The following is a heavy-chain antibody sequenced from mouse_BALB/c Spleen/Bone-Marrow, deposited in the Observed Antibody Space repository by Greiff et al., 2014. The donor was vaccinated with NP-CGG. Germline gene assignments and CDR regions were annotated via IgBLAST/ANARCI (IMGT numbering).Heavy chain of an antibody. CDR3: TRGGNWDDFDY. Sequence: DVKLVESGGGLVQPGGFRKLSCAASGFTFRSFGMHWVRQAPEKGLEWVAYISSDSSAVYYADTVKSRFTISRDNPKNTLFLQMTSLRSEDTAMYYCTRGGNWDDFDYWGQGTTLTVSS. CDR1: GFTFRSFG. CDR2: ISSDSSAV. V-gene: IGHV5-17*02. D-gene: IGHD4-1*01. J-gene: IGHJ2*01.